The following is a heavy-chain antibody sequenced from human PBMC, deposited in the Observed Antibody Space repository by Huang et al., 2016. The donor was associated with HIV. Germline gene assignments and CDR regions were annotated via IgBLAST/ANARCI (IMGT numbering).Heavy chain of an antibody. CDR3: AREGQTWYGKPIAAFEI. CDR2: IFPLFSVT. V-gene: IGHV1-69*10. CDR1: GGSFNSLA. Sequence: VQLVQSGAEVKRPGTSVKIACKDSGGSFNSLALNWVRQAPGQGLKYRGGIFPLFSVTNYAEKFLGRLTISADKSTSTVFMELRGLTSEDTAVFFCAREGQTWYGKPIAAFEIWGQGTTVIVSP. J-gene: IGHJ3*02. D-gene: IGHD6-13*01.